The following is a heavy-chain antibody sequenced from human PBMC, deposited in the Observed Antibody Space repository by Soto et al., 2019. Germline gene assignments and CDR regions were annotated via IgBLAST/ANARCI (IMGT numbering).Heavy chain of an antibody. J-gene: IGHJ4*02. CDR3: ATSFGSGSRAFDY. CDR1: GGTFSSYT. D-gene: IGHD3-10*01. CDR2: IIPILGIA. V-gene: IGHV1-69*02. Sequence: ASVKVSCKASGGTFSSYTISWVRQAPGQGLEWMGRIIPILGIANYAQKFQGRVTITADKSTSTAYMVLSSLRSKDTAIYYCATSFGSGSRAFDYWGQGALVTVS.